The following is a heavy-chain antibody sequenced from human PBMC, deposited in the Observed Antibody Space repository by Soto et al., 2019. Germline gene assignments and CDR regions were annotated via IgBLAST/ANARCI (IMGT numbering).Heavy chain of an antibody. V-gene: IGHV3-30*18. CDR3: AKDGMDV. CDR1: GFTFSSYG. CDR2: ISYDGSNK. J-gene: IGHJ6*02. Sequence: LRLSCAASGFTFSSYGMHWVRQAPGKGLEWVAVISYDGSNKYYADSVKGRFTISRDNSKNTLYLQMNSLRAEDTAVYYCAKDGMDVWGQGTTVTVSS.